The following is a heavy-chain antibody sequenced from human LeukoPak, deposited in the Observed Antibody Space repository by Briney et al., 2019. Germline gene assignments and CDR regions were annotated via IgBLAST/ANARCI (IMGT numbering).Heavy chain of an antibody. V-gene: IGHV3-66*01. CDR1: GFTVSSSY. CDR3: ARDPGTSYFDY. D-gene: IGHD3-10*01. J-gene: IGHJ4*02. Sequence: GGSLRLSCAASGFTVSSSYMSWVRQAPGKGLEWVSVIYSGGSTYYADSVKGRFTISRGNSKNTLYLQMNSLRAEDTAVYFCARDPGTSYFDYWGQGTLVTVSS. CDR2: IYSGGST.